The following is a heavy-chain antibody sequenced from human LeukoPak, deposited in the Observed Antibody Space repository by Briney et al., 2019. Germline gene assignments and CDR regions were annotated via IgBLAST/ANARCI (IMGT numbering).Heavy chain of an antibody. Sequence: SGTLSLTCTVSGGSIRGYYWSWIRQPPGKGLEWIGYIYYSGSTNYNPSLQSRVTISVDTSKNQLSLKLSSVTAADTAVYYCAGTYYYDSSGPGAFDIWGQGTMVTVSS. J-gene: IGHJ3*02. D-gene: IGHD3-22*01. CDR3: AGTYYYDSSGPGAFDI. V-gene: IGHV4-59*08. CDR1: GGSIRGYY. CDR2: IYYSGST.